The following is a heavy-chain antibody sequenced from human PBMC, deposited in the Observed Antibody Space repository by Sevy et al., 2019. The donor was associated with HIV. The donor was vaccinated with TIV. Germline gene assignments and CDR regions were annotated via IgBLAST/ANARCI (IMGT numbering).Heavy chain of an antibody. J-gene: IGHJ6*02. CDR2: ISGSGLST. Sequence: GESLKISCAASGFTFDNNAMYWVRQAPGKGLEWVSAISGSGLSTNYAASVRGRFTISRDISKTTLYLPMNSLRAEETAVYYSAKVYYYDSGTVIPRGMDVWGQGTTVTVSS. V-gene: IGHV3-23*01. CDR1: GFTFDNNA. D-gene: IGHD3-10*01. CDR3: AKVYYYDSGTVIPRGMDV.